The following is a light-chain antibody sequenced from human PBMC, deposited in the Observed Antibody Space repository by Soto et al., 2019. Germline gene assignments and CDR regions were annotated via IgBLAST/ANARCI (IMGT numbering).Light chain of an antibody. CDR2: GAS. CDR1: QDISSN. J-gene: IGKJ3*01. Sequence: EIVMTQSPVTLSVSPGERATLSCRASQDISSNLAWYQQKPGQAPRLLINGASTMATGIPSRFSGSESGTEFTLTISGLQSEDFAVYYCQQYNSWPFTFGHGTKVDIK. V-gene: IGKV3-15*01. CDR3: QQYNSWPFT.